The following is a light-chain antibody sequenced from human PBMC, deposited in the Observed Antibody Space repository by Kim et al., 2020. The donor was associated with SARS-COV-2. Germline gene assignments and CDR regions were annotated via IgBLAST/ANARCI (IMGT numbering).Light chain of an antibody. CDR2: AAS. V-gene: IGKV3-20*01. Sequence: LSPGERATLSCMASQTVSSSYLAWYQQKPGQAPRLLIYAASSRAAGIPDRFSGSGSGTDFTLTISRLEPEDFVVYYCQQYGASLYTFGQGTKLEIK. CDR1: QTVSSSY. CDR3: QQYGASLYT. J-gene: IGKJ2*01.